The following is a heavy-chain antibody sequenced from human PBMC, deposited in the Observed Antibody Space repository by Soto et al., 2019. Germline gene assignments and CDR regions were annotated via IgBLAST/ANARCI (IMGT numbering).Heavy chain of an antibody. V-gene: IGHV5-51*01. Sequence: GESLKISCKGSGYSFTNYWIGWVRQMPGKGVEWMGIINPADSDTRYSPSFQGQVTVSVDKSISTAYLQRGSLKASDTAMYYCVRPDSTGYYSHWGQGTPVTVSS. D-gene: IGHD3-9*01. CDR2: INPADSDT. J-gene: IGHJ4*02. CDR3: VRPDSTGYYSH. CDR1: GYSFTNYW.